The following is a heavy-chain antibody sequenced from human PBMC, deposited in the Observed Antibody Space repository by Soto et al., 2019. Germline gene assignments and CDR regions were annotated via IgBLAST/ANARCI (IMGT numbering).Heavy chain of an antibody. D-gene: IGHD3-22*01. Sequence: PSETLSLTCTVSGGSISSGGYYWSWIRQHPGKGLEWIGYIYYSGSTYYNPSLKSRVTISVDTSKNQFSLKLSSVTAADTAVYYCAREAWDSSGYAYGMDVWGQGTTVT. CDR1: GGSISSGGYY. CDR2: IYYSGST. CDR3: AREAWDSSGYAYGMDV. J-gene: IGHJ6*02. V-gene: IGHV4-31*03.